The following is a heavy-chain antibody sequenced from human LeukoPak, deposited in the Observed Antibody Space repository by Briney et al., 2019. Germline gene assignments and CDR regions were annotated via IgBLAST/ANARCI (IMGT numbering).Heavy chain of an antibody. V-gene: IGHV4-59*08. CDR1: GFTFSNAW. J-gene: IGHJ4*02. Sequence: GSLRLSCAASGFTFSNAWMSWIRQPPGKGLEWIGYIYYSGSTNYNPSLKSRVTISVDTSKNQFSLKLSSVTAADTAVYYCARSYSSGYYYAALFDYWGQGTLVTVSS. CDR3: ARSYSSGYYYAALFDY. D-gene: IGHD3-22*01. CDR2: IYYSGST.